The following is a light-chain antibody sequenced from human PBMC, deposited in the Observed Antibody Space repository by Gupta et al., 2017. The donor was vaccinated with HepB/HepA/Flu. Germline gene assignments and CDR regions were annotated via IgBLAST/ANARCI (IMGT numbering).Light chain of an antibody. J-gene: IGLJ2*01. CDR3: SSYTSGNILV. CDR2: DVS. CDR1: SSDIGLYNY. Sequence: SALTQPASVSWSPGPPITISCTGTSSDIGLYNYVSWYQQHTGEAPKLIIYDVSYRPSGVSNRFSASKSVNTASLTISGRGTEDEADYYCSSYTSGNILVFGGGTKLTVL. V-gene: IGLV2-14*03.